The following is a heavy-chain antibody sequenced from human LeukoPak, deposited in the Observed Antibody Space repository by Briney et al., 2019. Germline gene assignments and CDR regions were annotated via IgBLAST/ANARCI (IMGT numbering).Heavy chain of an antibody. CDR2: IRYDGSNK. CDR3: TADMPASSRAADY. Sequence: GGSLRLSCAASGFTFSSYGMHWVRQAPGKGLEWVAFIRYDGSNKYYADSVKGRFTISRDNSKNTLYLQINSLKTEDTAVYYCTADMPASSRAADYWGQGTLVTVSS. CDR1: GFTFSSYG. J-gene: IGHJ4*02. D-gene: IGHD2-15*01. V-gene: IGHV3-30*02.